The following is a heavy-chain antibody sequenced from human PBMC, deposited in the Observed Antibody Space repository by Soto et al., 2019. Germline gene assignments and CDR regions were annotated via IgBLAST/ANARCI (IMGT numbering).Heavy chain of an antibody. D-gene: IGHD5-18*01. CDR2: MNPGSGDT. CDR3: ARMESFGSLNWFDP. Sequence: ASVKVSCKASGYTFTNNDVSWVRQATGQGLEWMGWMNPGSGDTGYAQKFQGRVTMTRDISIATAYMELNSLTSEDTAIYYCARMESFGSLNWFDPWGKGTLVTVYS. CDR1: GYTFTNND. J-gene: IGHJ5*02. V-gene: IGHV1-8*02.